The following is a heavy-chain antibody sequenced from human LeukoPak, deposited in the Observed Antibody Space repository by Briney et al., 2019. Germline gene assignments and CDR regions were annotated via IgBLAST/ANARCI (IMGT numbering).Heavy chain of an antibody. D-gene: IGHD3-3*01. Sequence: PGASVKVSCKASGDSFSSDVINWVRQAPGQGPEWMGRLVPILNMGNYAERFQDRITLTADTSTSTAYMELSSLTSEDTAVYYCARGLVTYDFWSGYDYCMDVWGKGTTVTVSS. CDR2: LVPILNMG. CDR3: ARGLVTYDFWSGYDYCMDV. CDR1: GDSFSSDV. J-gene: IGHJ6*03. V-gene: IGHV1-69*04.